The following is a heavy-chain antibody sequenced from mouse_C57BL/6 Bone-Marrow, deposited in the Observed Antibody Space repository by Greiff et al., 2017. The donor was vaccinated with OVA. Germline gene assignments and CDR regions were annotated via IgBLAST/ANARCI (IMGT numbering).Heavy chain of an antibody. V-gene: IGHV1-59*01. CDR1: GYTFTSYW. D-gene: IGHD4-1*01. CDR3: ARSWDGDY. CDR2: IDPSDSYT. Sequence: QVQLQQPGAELVRPGTSVKLSCKASGYTFTSYWMHWVKQRPGQGLEWIGVIDPSDSYTNYNQKFKGKATLTVDTSSSTAYMQRSSLTSEDSAVYYCARSWDGDYWGQGTTLTVSS. J-gene: IGHJ2*01.